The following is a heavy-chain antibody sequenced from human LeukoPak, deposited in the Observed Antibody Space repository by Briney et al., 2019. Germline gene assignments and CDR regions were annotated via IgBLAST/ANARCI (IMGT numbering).Heavy chain of an antibody. V-gene: IGHV4-4*07. D-gene: IGHD2/OR15-2a*01. CDR3: TRGREYGDYLDY. CDR1: GGSISSYY. CDR2: IYTSGST. Sequence: SETLSLTCTVSGGSISSYYWSWIRQPAGKGLEWIGRIYTSGSTNYNPSLKSRVTMSVDTSQKQFSLKLSSVTAADTAVYFCTRGREYGDYLDYWGQGTLVTVSS. J-gene: IGHJ4*02.